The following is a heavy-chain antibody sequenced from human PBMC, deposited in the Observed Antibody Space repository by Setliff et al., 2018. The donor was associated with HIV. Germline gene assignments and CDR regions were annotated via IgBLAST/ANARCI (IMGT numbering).Heavy chain of an antibody. CDR3: ARVLDYYDSSPYYFDY. J-gene: IGHJ4*02. CDR2: IYYSGSA. D-gene: IGHD3-22*01. Sequence: SETLSLTCTVSGASIRGFHWSWIRQPPGKGLEWIGYIYYSGSANYTPSLKSRVTISLDTSKSQFSLKLSSVTAADTAMYYCARVLDYYDSSPYYFDYWGQGTLVTVSS. CDR1: GASIRGFH. V-gene: IGHV4-59*01.